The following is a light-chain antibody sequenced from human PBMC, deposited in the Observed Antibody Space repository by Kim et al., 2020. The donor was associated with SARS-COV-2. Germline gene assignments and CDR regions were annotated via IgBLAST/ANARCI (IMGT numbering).Light chain of an antibody. CDR2: GAS. V-gene: IGKV3-15*01. CDR1: QSVSSN. CDR3: QQYYNS. Sequence: EIVMTQSPATLSVSPGERATLSCRASQSVSSNLAWYQQKPGQAPRLLIYGASTRATGIPARFSGSGSGTEFTLTISSLQSEDFVVYYCQQYYNSFGPGTKVDIK. J-gene: IGKJ3*01.